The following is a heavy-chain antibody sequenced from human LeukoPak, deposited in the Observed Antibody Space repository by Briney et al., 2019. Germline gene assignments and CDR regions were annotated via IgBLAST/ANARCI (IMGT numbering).Heavy chain of an antibody. CDR2: ITSDGFST. D-gene: IGHD3-9*01. V-gene: IGHV3-74*03. CDR3: ARTYYDILTGYNPYFDY. J-gene: IGHJ4*02. CDR1: GFSFSATW. Sequence: HSGGSLRLSCAASGFSFSATWMHWVRQSPGKGLVWVARITSDGFSTTYAESVKGRFTISRDNAKNFLYLQMNSLRAEDTAVYYCARTYYDILTGYNPYFDYWGQGILVTVSS.